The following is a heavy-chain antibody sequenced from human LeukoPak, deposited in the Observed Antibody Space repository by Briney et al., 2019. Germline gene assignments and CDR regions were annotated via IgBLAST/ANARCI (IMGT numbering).Heavy chain of an antibody. CDR1: GFTFSSYW. D-gene: IGHD3-3*01. CDR3: ARDQYDTWSRRGNFDS. Sequence: GGSLRLSCTASGFTFSSYWMSWVRQAPGKGLEWVANIKQDGSEKYYVDSVKGRFTISRDNAKNSLYLQMNSLRAEDTAVFYCARDQYDTWSRRGNFDSWGQGTLVIVSS. J-gene: IGHJ4*02. CDR2: IKQDGSEK. V-gene: IGHV3-7*03.